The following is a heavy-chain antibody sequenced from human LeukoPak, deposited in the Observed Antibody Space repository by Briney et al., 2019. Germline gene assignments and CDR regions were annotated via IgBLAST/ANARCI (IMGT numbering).Heavy chain of an antibody. CDR2: ISAYNGYT. V-gene: IGHV1-18*01. D-gene: IGHD2-2*01. J-gene: IGHJ6*03. CDR3: ATDLPGIDVPAATMRPTDYYMDV. CDR1: GYTFTNYD. Sequence: ASVKVSCKASGYTFTNYDFSWVRQAPGQGLEWMGWISAYNGYTDYAQKFQFRVTMTTDTSTSTAYMELRSLRSDDTAVYYCATDLPGIDVPAATMRPTDYYMDVWGKGTTVTVSS.